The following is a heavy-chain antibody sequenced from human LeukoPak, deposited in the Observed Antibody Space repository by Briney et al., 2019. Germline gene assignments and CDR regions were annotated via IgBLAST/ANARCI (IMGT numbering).Heavy chain of an antibody. CDR2: ISSSGRNT. V-gene: IGHV3-23*01. CDR3: ATGGTY. Sequence: GGSLRLSCAASGFTFSNAWMSWVRQAPGKGLEWVSGISSSGRNTYYADSVKGRFTISRDNSKNTLYLQMNSLRAEDTAVYYCATGGTYWGQGTLVTVSS. D-gene: IGHD2-15*01. CDR1: GFTFSNAW. J-gene: IGHJ4*02.